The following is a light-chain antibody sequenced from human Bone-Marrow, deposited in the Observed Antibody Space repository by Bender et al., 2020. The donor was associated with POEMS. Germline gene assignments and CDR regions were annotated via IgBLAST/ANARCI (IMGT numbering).Light chain of an antibody. V-gene: IGLV1-40*01. CDR2: GNG. J-gene: IGLJ1*01. CDR1: RTNIGADYD. CDR3: QSYDSTLTGYV. Sequence: QSVLTQPPSVSGAPGQTVTISCTGSRTNIGADYDVHWYQKLPRMPPKLLIYGNGNRPSGVPERFSGSKSGTSASLAITGLQAEDEGDYYCQSYDSTLTGYVFGSGTKVTV.